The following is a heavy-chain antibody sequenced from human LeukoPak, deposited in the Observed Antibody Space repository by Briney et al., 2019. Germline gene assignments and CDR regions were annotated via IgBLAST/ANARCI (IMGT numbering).Heavy chain of an antibody. CDR3: ARGFLEWLLSDAFDI. J-gene: IGHJ3*02. D-gene: IGHD3-3*01. CDR1: GGSFSGYY. V-gene: IGHV4-34*01. Sequence: SETLSLTCAVYGGSFSGYYWSWIRQPPGKGLEWIGEINHSGSTNYNPSLKSRVTISVDTSKNQFSLKLSSVTAADTAVYYCARGFLEWLLSDAFDIWGQGTMVTVSS. CDR2: INHSGST.